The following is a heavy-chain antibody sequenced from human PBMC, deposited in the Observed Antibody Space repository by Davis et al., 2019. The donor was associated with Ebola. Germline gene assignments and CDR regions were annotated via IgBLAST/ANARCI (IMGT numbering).Heavy chain of an antibody. V-gene: IGHV4-4*02. CDR1: GGSLSSSSW. J-gene: IGHJ5*02. D-gene: IGHD2-21*01. CDR3: ARKSRLGGFDP. CDR2: IYHSGST. Sequence: MPSETLSLTCAVSGGSLSSSSWWSWVRQPPGKGLEWIGEIYHSGSTNYNPSLKSRVTISVDKSKNQFSLKLSSVTAADTAVYYCARKSRLGGFDPWGQGTLVTVSS.